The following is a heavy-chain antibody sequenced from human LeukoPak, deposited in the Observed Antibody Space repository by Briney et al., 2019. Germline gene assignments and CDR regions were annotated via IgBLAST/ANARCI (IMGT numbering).Heavy chain of an antibody. Sequence: SQTLSLTCTVSGGSISSGDYYWSWIRQPPGKGLEWIGCIYYSGSTYYNPSLKSRVTISVDTSKNQFSLKLSSVTAADTAVYYCARDFKQLESDAFDIWGQGTMVTVSS. V-gene: IGHV4-30-4*01. J-gene: IGHJ3*02. D-gene: IGHD1-1*01. CDR2: IYYSGST. CDR3: ARDFKQLESDAFDI. CDR1: GGSISSGDYY.